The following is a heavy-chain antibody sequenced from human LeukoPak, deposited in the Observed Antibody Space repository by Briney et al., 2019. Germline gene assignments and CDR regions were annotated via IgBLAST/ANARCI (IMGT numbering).Heavy chain of an antibody. CDR2: FYYSGST. CDR1: GGSISSSSYY. V-gene: IGHV4-39*01. D-gene: IGHD3-10*01. CDR3: ARRIRNYYNSGTLWTYYFDY. Sequence: SETLSLTCTVSGGSISSSSYYWGWIRQPPGEGLEWIGSFYYSGSTYYNPSLKSRVTISVDTSKNQFSLKLTSVTATDTAVYYCARRIRNYYNSGTLWTYYFDYWGQGTLVTVSS. J-gene: IGHJ4*02.